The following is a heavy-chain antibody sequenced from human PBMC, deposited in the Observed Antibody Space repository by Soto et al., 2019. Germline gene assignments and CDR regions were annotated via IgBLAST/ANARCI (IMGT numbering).Heavy chain of an antibody. V-gene: IGHV3-23*01. CDR1: GLTFSSYA. Sequence: PGGSLRLSCAASGLTFSSYAMSWVRQSPGKGLEWVSAISGSGGSTYYADSVKGRFTISGDNSKNTLYLQMNSLRAEDTAVYYCARDYYPDAFDIWGQGTMVTVSS. CDR2: ISGSGGST. J-gene: IGHJ3*02. D-gene: IGHD3-22*01. CDR3: ARDYYPDAFDI.